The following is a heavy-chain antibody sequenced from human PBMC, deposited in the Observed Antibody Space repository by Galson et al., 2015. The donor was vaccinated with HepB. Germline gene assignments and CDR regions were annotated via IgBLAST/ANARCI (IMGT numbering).Heavy chain of an antibody. CDR3: ARSLIGYCSGGSCYWAY. CDR2: ISGSGGST. Sequence: SLRLSCAASGFTFSSYAMSWVRQAPGKGLEWVSAISGSGGSTYYADSVKGRFTISRDNSKNTLYLQMNSLRAEDTALYYCARSLIGYCSGGSCYWAYWGQGTLVTVSS. CDR1: GFTFSSYA. J-gene: IGHJ4*02. D-gene: IGHD2-15*01. V-gene: IGHV3-23*01.